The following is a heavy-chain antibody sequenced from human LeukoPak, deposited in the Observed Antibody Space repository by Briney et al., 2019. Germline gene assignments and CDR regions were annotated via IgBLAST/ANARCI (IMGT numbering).Heavy chain of an antibody. V-gene: IGHV4-34*01. J-gene: IGHJ4*02. D-gene: IGHD6-13*01. Sequence: SETLSLTCAVYGGSFSGYYWSWIRQPPGKGLEWIGEINHSGSTNYNPSLKSRVTIPVDTSKNQFSLKLSSVTAADTAVYYCARRVSSSWYYFDYWGQGTLVTVSS. CDR2: INHSGST. CDR3: ARRVSSSWYYFDY. CDR1: GGSFSGYY.